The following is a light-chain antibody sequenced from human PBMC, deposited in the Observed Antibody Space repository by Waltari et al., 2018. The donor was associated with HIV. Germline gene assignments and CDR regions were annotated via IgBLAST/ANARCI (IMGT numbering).Light chain of an antibody. CDR2: NNY. V-gene: IGLV1-44*01. CDR3: AAWDGSLLGVL. CDR1: NSNIGRNT. J-gene: IGLJ2*01. Sequence: QSVLTPPPSASGTPGQRVTIACSGSNSNIGRNTVNWYKQVPGTAPKLLIYNNYERPSGVPDRFSGSKSGSSASLAISGLQSEDDGDYYCAAWDGSLLGVLFGGGTKLTVL.